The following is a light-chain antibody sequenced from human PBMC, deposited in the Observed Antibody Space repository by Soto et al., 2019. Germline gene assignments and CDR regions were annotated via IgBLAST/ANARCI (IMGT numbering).Light chain of an antibody. Sequence: DIQMTQSPSTLSASVGDRVIITCWASQSISSWLAWYQQKPGKAPNLLIYKASDLESGVPSTFSGSGSGTEFTLTISSLQPDDFATYYCQEYSTTSRTFGQGTKVDIK. CDR2: KAS. CDR3: QEYSTTSRT. CDR1: QSISSW. J-gene: IGKJ1*01. V-gene: IGKV1-5*03.